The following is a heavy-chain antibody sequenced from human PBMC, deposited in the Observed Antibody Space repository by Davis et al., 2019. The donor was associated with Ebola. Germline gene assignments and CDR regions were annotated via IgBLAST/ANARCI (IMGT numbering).Heavy chain of an antibody. CDR3: ARAMGTYYYYGMDV. Sequence: PGGSLRLSCAASGFTFDDYAMRWVRQAPGKGLEWVSAISGSGGSTYYADSVKGRFTISRDNSKNTLYLQMNSLRAEDTAVYYCARAMGTYYYYGMDVWGQGTTVTVSS. CDR2: ISGSGGST. D-gene: IGHD3-10*01. J-gene: IGHJ6*02. CDR1: GFTFDDYA. V-gene: IGHV3-23*01.